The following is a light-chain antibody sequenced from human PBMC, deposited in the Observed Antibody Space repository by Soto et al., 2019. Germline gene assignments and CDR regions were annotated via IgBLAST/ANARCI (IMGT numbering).Light chain of an antibody. J-gene: IGKJ5*01. CDR1: QSVSNSY. CDR3: QQYGSSPIT. CDR2: VAS. V-gene: IGKV3-20*01. Sequence: EIVLTQSPGTLSLSPGEIATLSCRASQSVSNSYLAWYQQKPGQAPRLLIYVASNRATGIPDRFSGSGSGTDFTLTISRLEPEDFAVYYCQQYGSSPITFGQGTRLEIK.